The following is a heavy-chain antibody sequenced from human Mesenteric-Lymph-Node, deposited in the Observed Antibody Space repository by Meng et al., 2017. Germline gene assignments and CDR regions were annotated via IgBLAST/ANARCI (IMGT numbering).Heavy chain of an antibody. D-gene: IGHD1-26*01. CDR2: ISYDGSNK. V-gene: IGHV3-30*04. Sequence: GGSLRLSCAASGFTFSSYAMHWVRQAPGKGLEWVAVISYDGSNKYYADSVKGRFTISRDNSKNTLYLQMTSLRAEDTAIYYCAKHFFYSGTKSFDNWGQGTLVTVSS. CDR1: GFTFSSYA. CDR3: AKHFFYSGTKSFDN. J-gene: IGHJ4*02.